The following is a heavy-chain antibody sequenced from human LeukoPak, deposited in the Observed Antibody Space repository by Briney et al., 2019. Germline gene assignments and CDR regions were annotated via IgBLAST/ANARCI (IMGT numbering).Heavy chain of an antibody. V-gene: IGHV3-48*01. CDR3: ARVQDGSYSSIDY. Sequence: GGSLRLSCAASGFTFNTYAMNWVRQAPGKGLEWVSYISRSSSTIYYADSVKGRFTISRDNAKKSLYLQMNSLRAEDTAVYYCARVQDGSYSSIDYWGQGTLVTVSS. CDR2: ISRSSSTI. J-gene: IGHJ4*02. CDR1: GFTFNTYA. D-gene: IGHD1-26*01.